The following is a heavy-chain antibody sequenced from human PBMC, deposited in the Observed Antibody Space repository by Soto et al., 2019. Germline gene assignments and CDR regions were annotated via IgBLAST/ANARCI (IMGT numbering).Heavy chain of an antibody. D-gene: IGHD4-17*01. Sequence: LGESLKISCKGSGYSFTSYWIGWVRQMPGKGLEWMGMIYPGDSDTKYSPSFQGQVTISADKSITTAYLQWRSLRASDTAIYYCVRDRVGYGDSAEWGQGTLVTVSS. CDR1: GYSFTSYW. CDR2: IYPGDSDT. J-gene: IGHJ4*01. V-gene: IGHV5-51*01. CDR3: VRDRVGYGDSAE.